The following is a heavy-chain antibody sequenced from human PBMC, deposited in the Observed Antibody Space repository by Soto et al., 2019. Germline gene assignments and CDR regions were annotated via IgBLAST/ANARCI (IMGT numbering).Heavy chain of an antibody. V-gene: IGHV3-7*01. Sequence: PWGSLRLSCAASGFTFSDYWMSWVRQAPGKGLEWVANIKEDGSEKWYVDSVKGRFTISRDNAKNSLYLQMNSLRAEDTAVYYCARGQYYESSGYSGYWGQGTLVTVSS. CDR3: ARGQYYESSGYSGY. CDR2: IKEDGSEK. CDR1: GFTFSDYW. D-gene: IGHD3-22*01. J-gene: IGHJ4*02.